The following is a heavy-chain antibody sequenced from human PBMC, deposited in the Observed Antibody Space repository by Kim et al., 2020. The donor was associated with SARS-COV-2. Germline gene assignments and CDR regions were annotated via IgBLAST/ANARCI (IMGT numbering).Heavy chain of an antibody. CDR1: GDSIISDTYY. CDR3: ARLHRNYWRFDF. CDR2: IFHSGNT. Sequence: SETLSLTCTVSGDSIISDTYYWAWMRQPPGKGLEWIGSIFHSGNTYYNPSLKSRLTISVDTSKNQFSLHLSSVTAADTSVYYCARLHRNYWRFDFWGQGALVTVSS. J-gene: IGHJ4*02. D-gene: IGHD1-7*01. V-gene: IGHV4-39*01.